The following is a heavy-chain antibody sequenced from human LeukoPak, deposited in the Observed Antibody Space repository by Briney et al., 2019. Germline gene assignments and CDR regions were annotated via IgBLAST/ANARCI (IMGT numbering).Heavy chain of an antibody. D-gene: IGHD6-19*01. CDR3: ARQQWLYWFDP. V-gene: IGHV4-39*01. J-gene: IGHJ5*02. Sequence: SETLSLTCTVSGGSISSSSYYWGWIRQPPGKGLEWIGSIYYSGSTYYNPSLKSRVTISVDTSKNQFSLKLSSVTAADTAVYYCARQQWLYWFDPWGQGTLVTVSS. CDR2: IYYSGST. CDR1: GGSISSSSYY.